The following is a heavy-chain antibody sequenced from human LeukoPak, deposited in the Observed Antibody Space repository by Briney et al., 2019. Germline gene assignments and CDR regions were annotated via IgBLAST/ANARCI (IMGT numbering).Heavy chain of an antibody. CDR2: IYYGGSTYHHT. CDR1: GDSINSGGYY. D-gene: IGHD4-17*01. CDR3: ARKATTGPTKAAFDI. V-gene: IGHV4-31*03. Sequence: SETLSLTCTVSGDSINSGGYYWTWIRQLPGKGLEWIGYIYYGGSTYHHTYYNPSLKSRVTMSVDTSKNQFSLKLSSVTAVDTAVYYCARKATTGPTKAAFDIWGQGTMVTVSS. J-gene: IGHJ3*02.